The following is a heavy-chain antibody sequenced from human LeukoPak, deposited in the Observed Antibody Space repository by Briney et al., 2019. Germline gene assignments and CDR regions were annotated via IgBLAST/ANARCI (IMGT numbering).Heavy chain of an antibody. D-gene: IGHD4-17*01. Sequence: SETLSLTCTVSGGSISSSSYYWGWIRQPPGKGLEWIGSIYYSGSTYYNPPLKSRVTISVDTSKNQFSLKLSSVTAADTAVYYCARPSLLYGDYVWDAFDIWGQGTMVTASS. J-gene: IGHJ3*02. CDR1: GGSISSSSYY. CDR2: IYYSGST. CDR3: ARPSLLYGDYVWDAFDI. V-gene: IGHV4-39*07.